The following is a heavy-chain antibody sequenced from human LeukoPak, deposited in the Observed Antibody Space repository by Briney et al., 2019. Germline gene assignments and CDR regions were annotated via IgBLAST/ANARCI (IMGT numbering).Heavy chain of an antibody. D-gene: IGHD6-19*01. V-gene: IGHV3-48*03. J-gene: IGHJ3*02. CDR1: GFTSSSYE. Sequence: GGSLRLSCAASGFTSSSYEVNWVREAPGKGLGWVSYISSSGSTIYYADTVKGRFTISRDNAKNSLYLPMNSLRAEDTAVYYCAKRLQQWLAGDAFDIWGQGTMVTVSS. CDR3: AKRLQQWLAGDAFDI. CDR2: ISSSGSTI.